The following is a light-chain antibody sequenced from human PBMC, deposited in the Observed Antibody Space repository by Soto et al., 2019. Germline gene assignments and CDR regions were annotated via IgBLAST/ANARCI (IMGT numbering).Light chain of an antibody. CDR1: SSNIGSNY. V-gene: IGLV1-47*01. CDR2: RNN. CDR3: AAWDDSLSAVV. J-gene: IGLJ2*01. Sequence: QSVLPQPPSASGTPGQRVTISCSGSSSNIGSNYVYWYQQLPGTAPKLLIYRNNQRPSGVPDRFSGSKSGTSASLAISGLRSEDEADYYCAAWDDSLSAVVFGGGTKVTVL.